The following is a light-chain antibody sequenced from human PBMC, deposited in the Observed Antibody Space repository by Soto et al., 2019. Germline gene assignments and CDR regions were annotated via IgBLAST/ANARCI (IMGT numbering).Light chain of an antibody. CDR2: AAS. CDR3: QQYDYSVWT. J-gene: IGKJ1*01. CDR1: QSVSTNN. Sequence: IVLTQSPGTLSSSPGERATLSCRASQSVSTNNLAWYQQRPGRAPRLLIYAASRRATGIPDRFSGSGSETDFTLTISRLEPEDLAVYYCQQYDYSVWTFGQGTKVDIK. V-gene: IGKV3-20*01.